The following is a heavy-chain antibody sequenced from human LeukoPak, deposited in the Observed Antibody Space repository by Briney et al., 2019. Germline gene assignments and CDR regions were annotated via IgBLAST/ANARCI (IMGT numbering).Heavy chain of an antibody. D-gene: IGHD3-10*01. J-gene: IGHJ2*01. V-gene: IGHV1-2*02. CDR2: ISPNSGGT. CDR1: GYTSTAYY. CDR3: AIQPRGSGNNWYFDL. Sequence: EASVKLSCTVSGYTSTAYYIHWVRQAPGQGLEWMGWISPNSGGTDYAQKFQGRVTMTRDTSISTAYVELSSLTSDDTAVYSCAIQPRGSGNNWYFDLWGRGTLVTVSS.